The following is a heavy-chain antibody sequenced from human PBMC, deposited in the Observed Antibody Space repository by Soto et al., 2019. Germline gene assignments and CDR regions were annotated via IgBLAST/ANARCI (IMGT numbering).Heavy chain of an antibody. CDR3: ARDRPPPLLWFGELPTDYGMDV. V-gene: IGHV3-48*01. CDR2: ISSSSSTI. J-gene: IGHJ6*02. D-gene: IGHD3-10*01. Sequence: EVQLVESGGGLVQPGGSLRLSCAASGFTFSSYSMNWVRQAPGKGLEWVSYISSSSSTIYYADSVKGRFTISRDNAKNSLYLQMNSLRAEDTAVYYCARDRPPPLLWFGELPTDYGMDVWGQGTTVTVSS. CDR1: GFTFSSYS.